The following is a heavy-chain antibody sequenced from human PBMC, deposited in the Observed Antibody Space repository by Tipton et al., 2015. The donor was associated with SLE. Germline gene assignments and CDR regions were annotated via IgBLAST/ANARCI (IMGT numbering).Heavy chain of an antibody. V-gene: IGHV4-39*07. J-gene: IGHJ4*02. CDR1: GGSISSINYF. CDR3: ATFSQSRLFDY. Sequence: TLSLTCTVSGGSISSINYFWGWIRQPPGKGLEWIGTIYYSGSTYYNLSLKSRVTISVDTSRNQFSLRLSSVTAADTAVYYCATFSQSRLFDYWGQGTLVTVSS. CDR2: IYYSGST. D-gene: IGHD3-3*02.